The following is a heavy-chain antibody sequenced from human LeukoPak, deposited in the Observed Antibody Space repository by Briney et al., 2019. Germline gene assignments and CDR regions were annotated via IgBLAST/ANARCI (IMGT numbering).Heavy chain of an antibody. D-gene: IGHD3/OR15-3a*01. CDR1: GFSFSSNA. CDR2: ISGSGDNT. Sequence: PGGSLRLSCAASGFSFSSNAMSWVRQAPGKGLEWVSAISGSGDNTYCADSVKGRFTISRDNSKNTLYLQMSSLRAEDRAVYYCAKVLLWFGPSDYWGRGTLVTVSS. CDR3: AKVLLWFGPSDY. J-gene: IGHJ4*02. V-gene: IGHV3-23*01.